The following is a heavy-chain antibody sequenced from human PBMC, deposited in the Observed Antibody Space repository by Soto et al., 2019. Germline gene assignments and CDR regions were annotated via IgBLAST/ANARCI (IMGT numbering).Heavy chain of an antibody. CDR2: ISAYNGNT. CDR1: GYTFTSYG. D-gene: IGHD3-10*01. V-gene: IGHV1-18*01. J-gene: IGHJ4*02. CDR3: ARDYYGSGSCFDY. Sequence: QVQLVQSGAEVKKPGASVKVSCKASGYTFTSYGISWVRQAPGQGLEWMGWISAYNGNTNYAQKRQCRATMTTDTYTSTAYVELRSLRSDDTAVYYCARDYYGSGSCFDYWGQGTLVTVSS.